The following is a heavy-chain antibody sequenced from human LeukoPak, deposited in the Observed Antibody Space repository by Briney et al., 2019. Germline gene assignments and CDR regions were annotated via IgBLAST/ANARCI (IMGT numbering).Heavy chain of an antibody. CDR1: GFTFSSYA. V-gene: IGHV3-23*01. CDR2: ISGSGGST. J-gene: IGHJ3*02. CDR3: ARDFSGWHAFDI. D-gene: IGHD6-19*01. Sequence: PGGSLRLSCAASGFTFSSYAMSWVRQAPGKGLEWVSAISGSGGSTYYADSVKGRFTISRDNSKNTLYLQMNSLRAEDTAVYYCARDFSGWHAFDIWGQGTMVTVSS.